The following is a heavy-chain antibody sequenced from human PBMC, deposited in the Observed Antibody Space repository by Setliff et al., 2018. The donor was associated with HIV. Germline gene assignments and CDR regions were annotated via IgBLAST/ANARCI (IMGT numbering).Heavy chain of an antibody. CDR3: VRGPQWLVQKGRVYYFDY. CDR1: GASITSHN. CDR2: IYTRGNT. J-gene: IGHJ4*02. Sequence: SETLSLTCSVSGASITSHNWSWIRQAAGKGLEWIGRIYTRGNTNYNPSLRSRVTMSVDTSKNQVSLKLNSMTAADTAVYFCVRGPQWLVQKGRVYYFDYWGPGTLVTVSS. D-gene: IGHD6-19*01. V-gene: IGHV4-4*07.